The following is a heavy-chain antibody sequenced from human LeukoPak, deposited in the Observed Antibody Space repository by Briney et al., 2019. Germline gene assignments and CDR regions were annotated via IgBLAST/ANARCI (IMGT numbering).Heavy chain of an antibody. Sequence: SETLSLTCSVSGGSIGTFHWHWIRQPPGKGLEWIGYIFTTEVTNYSPSLKSRVTISVDTSKNQVSLKLTSVTAADTAVYYCARDSPAGYIRGQEHYYYYIDVWGKGTTVTVSS. CDR2: IFTTEVT. D-gene: IGHD5-18*01. V-gene: IGHV4-4*09. J-gene: IGHJ6*03. CDR3: ARDSPAGYIRGQEHYYYYIDV. CDR1: GGSIGTFH.